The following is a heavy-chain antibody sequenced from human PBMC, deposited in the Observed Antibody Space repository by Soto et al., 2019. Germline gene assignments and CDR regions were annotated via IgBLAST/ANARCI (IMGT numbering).Heavy chain of an antibody. V-gene: IGHV3-66*01. CDR3: ARAKGDYVRILQH. D-gene: IGHD4-17*01. Sequence: EVQLVESGGDLVQPGGSLRLSCAASGFTINTNCMTWVRQAPGKGLEWVSYIYSGGGTYYADSVKGRFTISRDNSKNTLYLQMNSLRAEDTAVYYCARAKGDYVRILQHWGQGTPVTVSS. CDR1: GFTINTNC. CDR2: IYSGGGT. J-gene: IGHJ1*01.